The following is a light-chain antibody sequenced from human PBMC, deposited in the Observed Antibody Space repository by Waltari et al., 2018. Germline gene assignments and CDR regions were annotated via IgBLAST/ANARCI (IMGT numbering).Light chain of an antibody. CDR3: ALYMGSGIWV. CDR2: KAN. Sequence: QTVVTQEPSLSVSPGGTVTLTCALRSGSLSPTLHATWYQQTPGQAPRTLVYKANARSSGVPDRFSGSILGNTAALTITGAQADDESDYYCALYMGSGIWVFGGGTRLTVL. V-gene: IGLV8-61*01. J-gene: IGLJ3*02. CDR1: SGSLSPTLH.